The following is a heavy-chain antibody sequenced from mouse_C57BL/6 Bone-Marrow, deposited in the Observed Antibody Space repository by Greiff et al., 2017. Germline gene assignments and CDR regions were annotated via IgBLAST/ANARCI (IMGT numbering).Heavy chain of an antibody. CDR3: AILRRMDY. CDR2: IDPSDSYT. CDR1: GYTFTSYW. D-gene: IGHD2-4*01. V-gene: IGHV1-69*01. Sequence: VQLQQPGAELVMPGASVKLSCKASGYTFTSYWMHWVKQRPGQGLEWIGEIDPSDSYTNYNQKFKGKSTLTVDKSSSTAYMQLSSLTSEDSAVYYCAILRRMDYWGQGTSVTVSS. J-gene: IGHJ4*01.